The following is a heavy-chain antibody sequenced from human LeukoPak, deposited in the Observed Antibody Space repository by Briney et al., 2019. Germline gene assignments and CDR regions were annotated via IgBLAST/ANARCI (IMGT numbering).Heavy chain of an antibody. J-gene: IGHJ3*02. CDR2: IVVGSGNT. D-gene: IGHD6-19*01. CDR1: GFTFTSSS. V-gene: IGHV1-58*01. Sequence: SVKVSCKASGFTFTSSSVQWVRQARGQRLEWIVWIVVGSGNTNYAQKFQERVAINRDMSTSTAYMELSSLRSEDTAVYYCAAGGIAVDPMSFDIWGQGTMVTVSS. CDR3: AAGGIAVDPMSFDI.